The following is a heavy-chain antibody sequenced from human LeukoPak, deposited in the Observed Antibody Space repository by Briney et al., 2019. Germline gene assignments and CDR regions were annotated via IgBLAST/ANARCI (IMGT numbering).Heavy chain of an antibody. V-gene: IGHV3-30*18. CDR1: GFTFSSYG. Sequence: PGGPLRLSCAASGFTFSSYGMHWVRQAPGKGLEWVAVISYDGSNKYYADSVKGRFTISRDNSKNTLYLQMNSLRAEDTAVYYCAKNAGVQFGIDYWGQGILVTVSS. D-gene: IGHD3-10*01. J-gene: IGHJ4*02. CDR2: ISYDGSNK. CDR3: AKNAGVQFGIDY.